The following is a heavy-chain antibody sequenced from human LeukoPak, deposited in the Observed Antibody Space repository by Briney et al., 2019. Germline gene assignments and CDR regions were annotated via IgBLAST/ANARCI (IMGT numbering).Heavy chain of an antibody. J-gene: IGHJ4*02. CDR2: IYYSGST. CDR3: ARDRIYGSGSDHFDY. Sequence: SETLSLTCTVSGGSVSSYYWSWLRQPPGEGLEWIGYIYYSGSTNYNPSLKSRVTISVDTSKNQFSLKLSSVTAADTAVYYCARDRIYGSGSDHFDYWGQGALVTVSS. D-gene: IGHD3-10*01. V-gene: IGHV4-59*02. CDR1: GGSVSSYY.